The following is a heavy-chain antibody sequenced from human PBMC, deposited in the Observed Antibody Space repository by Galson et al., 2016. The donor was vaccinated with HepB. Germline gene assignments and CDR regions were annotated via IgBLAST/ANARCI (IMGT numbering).Heavy chain of an antibody. V-gene: IGHV3-48*01. D-gene: IGHD6-13*01. CDR3: ASSGYSSSWYDY. CDR1: GFTFSSYS. CDR2: ISSSRSTI. J-gene: IGHJ4*02. Sequence: SLRLSCAASGFTFSSYSMNWVRQAPGKGLEWVSYISSSRSTIYYADSVKGRFTISRDNAKNSLYLQMNSLRAEDTAVYDCASSGYSSSWYDYWGQGTLVTVSS.